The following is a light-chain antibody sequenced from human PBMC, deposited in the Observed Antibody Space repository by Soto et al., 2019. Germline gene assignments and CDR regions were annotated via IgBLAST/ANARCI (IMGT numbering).Light chain of an antibody. V-gene: IGKV1-5*01. CDR2: DAS. J-gene: IGKJ1*01. CDR3: RHYYTYSWT. CDR1: QSIKTW. Sequence: DIQMTQSPSTLSASVGDRVTIACRASQSIKTWLAWYQQKPGKAPKLLIYDASSLESGVPSRFSGSGSGTEFTLTVSSLQPDDFATYYCRHYYTYSWTFGQGTKVDIK.